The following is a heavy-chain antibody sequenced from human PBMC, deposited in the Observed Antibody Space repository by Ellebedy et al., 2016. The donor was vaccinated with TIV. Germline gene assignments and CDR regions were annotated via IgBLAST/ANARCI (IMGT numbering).Heavy chain of an antibody. D-gene: IGHD3-10*01. CDR1: GGSISSSGFY. CDR3: ARITPTGSGGRGWFDL. J-gene: IGHJ5*02. Sequence: GSLRLXCTVSGGSISSSGFYWGWIRQPPGKGLEWIGSIHYTGSTYYNPSLKSRVTISVDTSKNQFSLRLTSVTAADMAVYFCARITPTGSGGRGWFDLWGPGTLVTVSS. V-gene: IGHV4-39*01. CDR2: IHYTGST.